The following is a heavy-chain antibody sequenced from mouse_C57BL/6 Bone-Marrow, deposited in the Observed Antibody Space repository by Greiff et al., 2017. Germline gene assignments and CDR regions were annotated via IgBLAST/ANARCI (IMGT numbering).Heavy chain of an antibody. CDR3: ARDPMDY. J-gene: IGHJ4*01. CDR1: GYTFTDYY. V-gene: IGHV1-19*01. CDR2: INPYNGGT. Sequence: EVKLQESGPVLVKPGASVKMSCKASGYTFTDYYMNWVKQSPGKSLEWIGVINPYNGGTSYNQKFKGKATLTVDTSSSTAYMALNSLTSEDSAVYYCARDPMDYWGQGTSVTVSS.